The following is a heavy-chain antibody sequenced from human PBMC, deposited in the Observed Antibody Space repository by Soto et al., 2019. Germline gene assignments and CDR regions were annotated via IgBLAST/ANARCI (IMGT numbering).Heavy chain of an antibody. CDR1: GGAISGYY. J-gene: IGHJ5*02. Sequence: LSLTCTVTGGAISGYYWTWIRQSDGEGLEWIGRIYSSGSTNYNPSLKSRVTISLDTSMNYFSLRLSSVTAADTAVYYCARGQRFSDWFDPWGQGTLVTVSS. CDR2: IYSSGST. V-gene: IGHV4-4*07. D-gene: IGHD3-3*01. CDR3: ARGQRFSDWFDP.